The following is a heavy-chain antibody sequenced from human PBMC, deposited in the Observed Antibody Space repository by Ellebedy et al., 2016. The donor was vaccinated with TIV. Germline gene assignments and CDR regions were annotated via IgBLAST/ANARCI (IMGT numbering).Heavy chain of an antibody. Sequence: GESLKISCAASGFTFSSYAMCWVRQAPGKGLEWVSTISSTGSRTYYADYVEGRFTISRDTSKKTLYLQMNSLRAEDTAIYYCAKGRGGGSDSSAPRYYFDYWGLGTLVTVSS. CDR3: AKGRGGGSDSSAPRYYFDY. D-gene: IGHD3-22*01. V-gene: IGHV3-23*01. CDR2: ISSTGSRT. J-gene: IGHJ4*02. CDR1: GFTFSSYA.